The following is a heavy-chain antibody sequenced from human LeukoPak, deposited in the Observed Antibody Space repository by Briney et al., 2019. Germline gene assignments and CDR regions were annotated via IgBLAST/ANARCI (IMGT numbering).Heavy chain of an antibody. J-gene: IGHJ4*02. CDR3: ARDYPDSSEGTN. D-gene: IGHD1/OR15-1a*01. V-gene: IGHV1-2*02. CDR2: INPNSGGT. CDR1: GYTFTGYY. Sequence: ASVKVSCKASGYTFTGYYMHWVRQAPGQGLEWMGWINPNSGGTNYAQKFQGRVTMTRDTSISTAYMELSRLRSDDTAVYYCARDYPDSSEGTNWGQGTLVTVFS.